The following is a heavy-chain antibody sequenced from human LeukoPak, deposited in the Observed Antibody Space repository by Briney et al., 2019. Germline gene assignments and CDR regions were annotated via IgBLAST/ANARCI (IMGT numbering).Heavy chain of an antibody. CDR2: IYYNGST. Sequence: SETLSLTCTVSGGSISSFHWGWIRQPPGKGLEWIGYIYYNGSTNYNPSLKSRVTISVDTSKNQFSLKLSSVTAADTAIYYCARHSKYYDILTGYDPPAIDSWGQGTLLTVSS. D-gene: IGHD3-9*01. J-gene: IGHJ4*02. V-gene: IGHV4-59*08. CDR3: ARHSKYYDILTGYDPPAIDS. CDR1: GGSISSFH.